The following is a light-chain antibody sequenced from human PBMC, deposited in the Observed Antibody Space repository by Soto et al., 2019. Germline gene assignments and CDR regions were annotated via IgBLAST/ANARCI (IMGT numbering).Light chain of an antibody. V-gene: IGKV3-15*01. Sequence: ETVMTQSPATLSVSPGGRATLSCRASQSVSSNLAWYQQKPGQAPRLVIYGASSRDTGIPARFSGSGSGTEFTLTISSLQSEDFTVYYCQQYNTWPLTFGGGTKVEIK. J-gene: IGKJ4*01. CDR3: QQYNTWPLT. CDR1: QSVSSN. CDR2: GAS.